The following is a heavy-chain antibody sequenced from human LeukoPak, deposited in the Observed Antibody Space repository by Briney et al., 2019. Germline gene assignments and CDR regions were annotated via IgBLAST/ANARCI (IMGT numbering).Heavy chain of an antibody. Sequence: PGRSLRLSCAASGFTFSSYGMHWVRQAPGKGLEWVAVISYDGSNKYYVDSVKGRFTMSRDNSKNMLYLQMNSLRAEDTAVYYCTRDWAGAFDVWGQGTMVIVSS. J-gene: IGHJ3*01. V-gene: IGHV3-30*03. CDR1: GFTFSSYG. CDR2: ISYDGSNK. CDR3: TRDWAGAFDV. D-gene: IGHD7-27*01.